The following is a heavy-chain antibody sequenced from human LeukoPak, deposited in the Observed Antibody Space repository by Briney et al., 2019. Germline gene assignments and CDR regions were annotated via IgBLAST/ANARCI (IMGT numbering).Heavy chain of an antibody. Sequence: TGGSLRLSCAASGFTFSSYAMSWVRQAPGKGLEWVSAISGSGGSTYYADSVKGRFTISRDNSKNTLYLQMNSLRAEETAVYYCAKDDGEGYYDSSGYWFDPWGQGTLVTVSS. D-gene: IGHD3-22*01. V-gene: IGHV3-23*01. CDR2: ISGSGGST. CDR1: GFTFSSYA. CDR3: AKDDGEGYYDSSGYWFDP. J-gene: IGHJ5*02.